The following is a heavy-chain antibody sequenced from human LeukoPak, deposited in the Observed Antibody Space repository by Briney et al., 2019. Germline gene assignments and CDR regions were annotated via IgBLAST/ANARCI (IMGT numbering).Heavy chain of an antibody. CDR2: MSYDRSIT. J-gene: IGHJ4*02. CDR1: GFTFSSYA. D-gene: IGHD6-19*01. CDR3: ARDPTAVSNLPSYYFDY. V-gene: IGHV3-30-3*01. Sequence: GGSLRLSCAASGFTFSSYAMHWVRQAPGKGLEWVAVMSYDRSITYYADSVKGRFTLSCDNSKNTLYLQMNSLSPEDTAVYYCARDPTAVSNLPSYYFDYWGQGTLVTVSS.